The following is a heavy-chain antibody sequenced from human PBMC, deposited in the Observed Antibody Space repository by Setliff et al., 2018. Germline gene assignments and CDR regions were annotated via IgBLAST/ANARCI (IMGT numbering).Heavy chain of an antibody. V-gene: IGHV3-23*01. CDR1: GFTFSNFA. J-gene: IGHJ4*02. CDR3: AKDRVPDGKWDFDS. Sequence: SCAASGFTFSNFAMGWVRQGPEKGLEWVSGVDQGANTYYGDSVKGRFTISRDNSQNTVYLQMTNLRVEDTAIYYCAKDRVPDGKWDFDSSGPGILVTVSS. D-gene: IGHD2-8*01. CDR2: VDQGANT.